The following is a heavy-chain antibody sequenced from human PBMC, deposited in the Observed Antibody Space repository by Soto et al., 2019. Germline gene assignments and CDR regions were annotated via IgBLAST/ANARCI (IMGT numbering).Heavy chain of an antibody. D-gene: IGHD2-2*01. CDR3: SRVRRYCISTSCYYYYGMDV. CDR1: GYTFTSYD. J-gene: IGHJ6*02. Sequence: QVQLVQSGAEVKKPGASVKVSCKASGYTFTSYDINWVRQSTGQGIEWMGWMNPHSGNTGYAQKFQGRVTMTRNTSIRTAYLELSSLRDEDTAVYYCSRVRRYCISTSCYYYYGMDVWGQGTTVTVS. CDR2: MNPHSGNT. V-gene: IGHV1-8*01.